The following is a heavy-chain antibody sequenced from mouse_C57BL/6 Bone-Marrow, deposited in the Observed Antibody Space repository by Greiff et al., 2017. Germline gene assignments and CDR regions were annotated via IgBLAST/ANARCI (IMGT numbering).Heavy chain of an antibody. CDR2: INPNNGGT. V-gene: IGHV1-26*01. CDR3: ARGRDYYGSSYFDY. Sequence: VQLQQSGPELVKPGASVKISCKASGYTFTDYYMNWVKQSHGKSLEWIGDINPNNGGTSYNQKFKGKATLTVDKSSSTAYMELRSLTSEDSAVYYCARGRDYYGSSYFDYWGQGTTLTVSS. CDR1: GYTFTDYY. J-gene: IGHJ2*01. D-gene: IGHD1-1*01.